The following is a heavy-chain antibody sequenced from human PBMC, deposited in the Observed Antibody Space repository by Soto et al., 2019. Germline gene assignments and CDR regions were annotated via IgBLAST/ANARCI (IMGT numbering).Heavy chain of an antibody. D-gene: IGHD6-6*01. J-gene: IGHJ6*03. CDR1: GYSFTSYW. CDR3: ARGLAALPEYYYYMDV. Sequence: GESLKISCKGSGYSFTSYWIGWVRQMPGKGLEWMGIIYPGDSDTRYSPSFQGQVTISADKSISTAYLQWSSLKASDTAMYYCARGLAALPEYYYYMDVWGKGTTVTVSS. CDR2: IYPGDSDT. V-gene: IGHV5-51*01.